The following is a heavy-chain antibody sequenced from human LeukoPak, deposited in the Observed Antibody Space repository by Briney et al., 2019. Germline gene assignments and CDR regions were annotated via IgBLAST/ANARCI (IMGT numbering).Heavy chain of an antibody. V-gene: IGHV4-39*07. CDR2: VYSSGDT. CDR1: GESVSSSSSF. Sequence: SETLSLTCTVSGESVSSSSSFWAWIRRPPGKGLEWIGSVYSSGDTYYNPSLKSRVTISIDTSKSQFSLKLSSVTAADTAVYYCARIIVVGYGGAFDIWGQGAMVTVSS. CDR3: ARIIVVGYGGAFDI. D-gene: IGHD2-2*01. J-gene: IGHJ3*02.